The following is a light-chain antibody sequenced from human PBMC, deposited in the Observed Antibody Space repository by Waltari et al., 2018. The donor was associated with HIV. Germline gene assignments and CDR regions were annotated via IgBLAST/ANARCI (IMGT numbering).Light chain of an antibody. Sequence: QSALTQPASVCGSPGQSISISCTGTRSDDGGYNHVSWNQQHPGKAPKLMIYEVSKRPSGVSNRFSGSKSSNTASLTNSGLQAEDVADYYCCAYAGSTTYVIFGGGTKLTVL. J-gene: IGLJ2*01. V-gene: IGLV2-23*02. CDR2: EVS. CDR1: RSDDGGYNH. CDR3: CAYAGSTTYVI.